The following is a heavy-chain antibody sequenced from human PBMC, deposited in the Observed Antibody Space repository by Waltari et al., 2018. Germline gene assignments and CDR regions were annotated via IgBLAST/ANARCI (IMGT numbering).Heavy chain of an antibody. CDR3: AMAFDYGDPLPYYYYYGMDV. CDR1: GGAFRGYS. CDR2: INHTGST. D-gene: IGHD4-17*01. J-gene: IGHJ6*02. Sequence: QVQLQQWGAGLLKPSETMSLTCAGYGGAFRGYSWSWIRQTPGKGLEWIWEINHTGSTNYNPSLKSRVTISVDTSKNQFSLKLSSVTAADTAVYYCAMAFDYGDPLPYYYYYGMDVWGQGTTVTVSS. V-gene: IGHV4-34*01.